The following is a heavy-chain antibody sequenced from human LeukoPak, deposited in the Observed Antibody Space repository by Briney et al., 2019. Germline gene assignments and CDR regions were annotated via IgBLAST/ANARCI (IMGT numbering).Heavy chain of an antibody. J-gene: IGHJ3*02. CDR1: GFTFTSSA. V-gene: IGHV1-58*02. D-gene: IGHD3-22*01. Sequence: SVKVSCKASGFTFTSSAMQWVRQARGQRLEWIGWIVVGSGNTNYAQKFQGRVTITRDMSTSTAYMELSSLRSEDTAVYYCAAADNYYDSSGYPLHAFDIWGQGTMVTVSS. CDR3: AAADNYYDSSGYPLHAFDI. CDR2: IVVGSGNT.